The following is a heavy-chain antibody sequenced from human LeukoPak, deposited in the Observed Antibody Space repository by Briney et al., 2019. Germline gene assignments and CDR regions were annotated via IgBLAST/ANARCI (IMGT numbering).Heavy chain of an antibody. CDR1: GGSISSNSYY. CDR2: IYYSGST. Sequence: SETLSLTCAVSGGSISSNSYYWGWIRQPPGKGLEWIGSIYYSGSTYYNPSLKGRVTISVDTSKNQFSLKLSSVTAADTAVYYCARTRYYYNSRSYGAPYYFDYWGQGTLVTVSS. J-gene: IGHJ4*02. CDR3: ARTRYYYNSRSYGAPYYFDY. V-gene: IGHV4-39*01. D-gene: IGHD3-10*01.